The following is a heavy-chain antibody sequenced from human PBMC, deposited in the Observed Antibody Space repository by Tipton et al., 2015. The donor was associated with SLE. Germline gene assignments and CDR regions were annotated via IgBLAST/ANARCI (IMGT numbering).Heavy chain of an antibody. CDR1: GFTFSNYA. V-gene: IGHV4-38-2*01. Sequence: LRLSCAASGFTFSNYAMSWVRQPPGKGLEWIGSIFYTGSTYYNPSLKSRVSFLIDTSKNQFSLKLNAVPGADTAVYYCSRRHYSGPFGNRGQGILVTVST. CDR2: IFYTGST. J-gene: IGHJ4*02. CDR3: SRRHYSGPFGN. D-gene: IGHD5-12*01.